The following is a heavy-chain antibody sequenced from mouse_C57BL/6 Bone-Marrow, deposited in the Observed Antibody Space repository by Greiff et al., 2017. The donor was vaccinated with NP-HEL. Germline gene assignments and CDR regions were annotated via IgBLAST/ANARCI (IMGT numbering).Heavy chain of an antibody. Sequence: VQLQQPGTELVKPGASVKLSCKASGYTFTSYWMHWVKQRPGQGLEWIGNINPSNGGTNYNEKFKSKATLTVDKSSSTAYMQRSSLTSEDSAVYYCARNPSYYVSRGDWFAYWGQGTLVTVSA. D-gene: IGHD1-1*01. CDR1: GYTFTSYW. CDR3: ARNPSYYVSRGDWFAY. V-gene: IGHV1-53*01. CDR2: INPSNGGT. J-gene: IGHJ3*01.